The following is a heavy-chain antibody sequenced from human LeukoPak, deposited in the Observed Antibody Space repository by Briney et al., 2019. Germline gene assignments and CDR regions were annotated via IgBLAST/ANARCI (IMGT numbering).Heavy chain of an antibody. Sequence: SETLSLTCAVYGVSFSGYYWSWIRQPPGKGLEWIGEINHSGSTNYNPSLKSRVTMSVDTSKNQFSLKLSSVTAADTAVYYCARGERGHEYFFDYWGQGTLVTVSS. CDR1: GVSFSGYY. J-gene: IGHJ4*02. V-gene: IGHV4-34*01. CDR3: ARGERGHEYFFDY. D-gene: IGHD1-1*01. CDR2: INHSGST.